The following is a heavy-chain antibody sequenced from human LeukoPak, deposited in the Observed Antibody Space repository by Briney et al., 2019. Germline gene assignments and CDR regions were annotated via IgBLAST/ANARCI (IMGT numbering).Heavy chain of an antibody. CDR2: INHSGST. CDR3: ARGDRDGYNNDFDY. J-gene: IGHJ4*02. Sequence: SETLSLTCAVYGGSFSGYYWSWIRQPPGKGLEWIGEINHSGSTNYNPSLKSRVTISVDTSKNQFSLKLSSVTAADTAVYYCARGDRDGYNNDFDYWGQGTLVTVSS. D-gene: IGHD5-24*01. CDR1: GGSFSGYY. V-gene: IGHV4-34*01.